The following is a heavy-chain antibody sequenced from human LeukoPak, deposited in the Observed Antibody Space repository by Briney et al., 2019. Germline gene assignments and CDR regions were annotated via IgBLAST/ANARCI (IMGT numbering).Heavy chain of an antibody. CDR1: GFTFSDYY. CDR2: ISSSSSYT. CDR3: ARGPGGYYYGSGSYYNGGVAAFDI. D-gene: IGHD3-10*01. J-gene: IGHJ3*02. Sequence: PGGSLRLSCAASGFTFSDYYMSWIRQAPGKGLEWVSYISSSSSYTNYADSVKGRFTISRDNAKNSLYLQMNSLRAEDTAVYYCARGPGGYYYGSGSYYNGGVAAFDIWGQGTMATVSS. V-gene: IGHV3-11*05.